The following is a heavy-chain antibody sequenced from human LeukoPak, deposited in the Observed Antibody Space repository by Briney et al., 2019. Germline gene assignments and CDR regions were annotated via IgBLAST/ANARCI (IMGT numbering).Heavy chain of an antibody. J-gene: IGHJ4*02. CDR1: GYSFTNYW. CDR3: ARARNGEIGRYFDY. Sequence: GESLKISCKGSGYSFTNYWIGWVRQMPGKGLELMGIIYPGDSDTRYSPSFKGQVTISADKSISTAYLQWSRLKASDTAMYYFARARNGEIGRYFDYWGQGALVTVSS. V-gene: IGHV5-51*01. D-gene: IGHD1-14*01. CDR2: IYPGDSDT.